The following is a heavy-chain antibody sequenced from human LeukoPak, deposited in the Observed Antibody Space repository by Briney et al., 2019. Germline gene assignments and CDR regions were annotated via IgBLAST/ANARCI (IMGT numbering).Heavy chain of an antibody. CDR2: IYHSGST. J-gene: IGHJ4*02. CDR3: ARDRYSSPPPHFDY. V-gene: IGHV4-39*07. Sequence: SETLSLTRTVSGGSISSSSYYWGWIRQPPGKGLEWIGRIYHSGSTYYNPSLKSRVTISVDTSKNQFSLKLSSVTAADTAVYYCARDRYSSPPPHFDYWGQGTLVTVSS. D-gene: IGHD6-13*01. CDR1: GGSISSSSYY.